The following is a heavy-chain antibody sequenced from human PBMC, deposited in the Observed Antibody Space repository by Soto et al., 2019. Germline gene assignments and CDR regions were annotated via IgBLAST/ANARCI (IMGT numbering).Heavy chain of an antibody. V-gene: IGHV3-33*01. CDR1: GFTFSSYG. D-gene: IGHD2-15*01. J-gene: IGHJ6*02. Sequence: PGGSLRLSCAASGFTFSSYGMHWVRQAPGKGLEWVAVIWYDGSNKYYADSVKGRFTISRDNSKNTLYLQMNSLRAEDTAVYYCARDGLPRWYYGMDVWGQGTTVTVS. CDR2: IWYDGSNK. CDR3: ARDGLPRWYYGMDV.